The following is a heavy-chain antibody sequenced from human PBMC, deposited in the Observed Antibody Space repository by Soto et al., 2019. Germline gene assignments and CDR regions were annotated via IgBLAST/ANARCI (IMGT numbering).Heavy chain of an antibody. D-gene: IGHD6-13*01. J-gene: IGHJ4*02. CDR3: ARDLSGGSSWHEFDY. Sequence: PSETLSLTCTVSGDSIKTSYWSWIRQAPGKGLEWIGYIHYTGSTNSNPSLKSRVTISADTSKNQFSLKVASVTSADAAVYYCARDLSGGSSWHEFDYWGQGTLVTVSS. V-gene: IGHV4-59*01. CDR2: IHYTGST. CDR1: GDSIKTSY.